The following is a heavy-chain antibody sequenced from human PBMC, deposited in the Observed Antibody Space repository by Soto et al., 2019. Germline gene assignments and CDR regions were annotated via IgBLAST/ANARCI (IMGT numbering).Heavy chain of an antibody. J-gene: IGHJ5*02. CDR3: AKMTEYGTYHPFEP. D-gene: IGHD1-26*01. CDR2: TYYSGST. Sequence: QVQLQESGPGLVKPSQTLSLTCTVSAGSIRSDVQYWNWIRQLPGKGLEWIGYTYYSGSTAYNPSLMSRVTISVDTSKTQFSLKVMSVTAADTAVYYCAKMTEYGTYHPFEPWGQRALVTVSS. V-gene: IGHV4-31*03. CDR1: AGSIRSDVQY.